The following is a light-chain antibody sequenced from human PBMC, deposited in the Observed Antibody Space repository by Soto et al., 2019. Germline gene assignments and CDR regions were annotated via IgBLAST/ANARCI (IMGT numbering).Light chain of an antibody. J-gene: IGKJ4*01. V-gene: IGKV3-20*01. CDR3: QQYGSSPLT. Sequence: EIVLTQSPGTLSLSPGERATLSCRASQSVSSSYLAWYQQKPGHAPRLLINGASSRATGIPDRFSGSGSGTDFTLNISRLESEDFAVYYCQQYGSSPLTFGGGTKVEIK. CDR1: QSVSSSY. CDR2: GAS.